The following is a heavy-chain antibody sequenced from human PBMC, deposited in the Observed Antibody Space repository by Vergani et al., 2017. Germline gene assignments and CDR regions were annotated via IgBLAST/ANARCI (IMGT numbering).Heavy chain of an antibody. D-gene: IGHD2-2*01. Sequence: VQLVESGGGVVRPGGSLRLSCAASGFTFSSYAMHWVRQAPGKGLEWVAVISYDGSNKYYADSVKGRFTISRDNSKNTLYLQMNSLRAEDTAVYYCARDIAGEYQLPFDYWGQGTLVTVSS. V-gene: IGHV3-30*01. J-gene: IGHJ4*02. CDR3: ARDIAGEYQLPFDY. CDR2: ISYDGSNK. CDR1: GFTFSSYA.